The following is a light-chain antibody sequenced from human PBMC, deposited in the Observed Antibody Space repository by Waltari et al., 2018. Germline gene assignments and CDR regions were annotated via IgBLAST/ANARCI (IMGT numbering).Light chain of an antibody. CDR3: QSYDSSLSAYVV. V-gene: IGLV1-40*01. J-gene: IGLJ2*01. CDR2: GNS. Sequence: QSVLTQPPSVSGAPGQRVTISCTGSSSNIGAGYDVHWYQQLPGTAPKLLIYGNSKRPSGVPERFCGSKSGTSASLAITGLQAEDEADYYCQSYDSSLSAYVVFGGGTKLTVL. CDR1: SSNIGAGYD.